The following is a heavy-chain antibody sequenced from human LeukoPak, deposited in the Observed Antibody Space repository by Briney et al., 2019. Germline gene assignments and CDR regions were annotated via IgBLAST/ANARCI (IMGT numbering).Heavy chain of an antibody. Sequence: GGSLRLSCAASGFTFNSYGMHWVRQAPGKGLEWVAVISYDGSNEYFADSVKGRFTISRDNSKNTLYLQMNSLRVEDTAVYYCAGDRMALGDYWGQGTLVTVSS. J-gene: IGHJ4*02. D-gene: IGHD7-27*01. V-gene: IGHV3-30*03. CDR2: ISYDGSNE. CDR1: GFTFNSYG. CDR3: AGDRMALGDY.